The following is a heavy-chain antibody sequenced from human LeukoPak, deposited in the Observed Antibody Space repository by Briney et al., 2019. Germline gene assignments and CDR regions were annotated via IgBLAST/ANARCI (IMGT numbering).Heavy chain of an antibody. V-gene: IGHV3-23*01. Sequence: GGSLRLSCAASGFTFSSYAMSWVRQAPGKGLEWVSAISGSGGSTYYADSVKGRFTISRDNSKNTLYLQMNSLRAEDTAVYYCAKPSGYYGSGSDWFDPWGQGTLVTVSS. CDR1: GFTFSSYA. D-gene: IGHD3-10*01. CDR3: AKPSGYYGSGSDWFDP. CDR2: ISGSGGST. J-gene: IGHJ5*02.